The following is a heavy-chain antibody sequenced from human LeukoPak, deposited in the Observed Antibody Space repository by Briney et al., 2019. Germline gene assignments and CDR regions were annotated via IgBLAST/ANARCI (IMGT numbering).Heavy chain of an antibody. CDR3: ARDKFDYDSSGYYD. CDR2: ISYDGSNK. Sequence: GGSLRLSCAASGFTFSSYGMHWVRQAPGKGLEWVAVISYDGSNKYYADSVKGRFTISRDNSKNTLYLQMNSLRAEGTAVYYCARDKFDYDSSGYYDWGQGTLVTVSS. D-gene: IGHD3-22*01. CDR1: GFTFSSYG. J-gene: IGHJ4*02. V-gene: IGHV3-30*03.